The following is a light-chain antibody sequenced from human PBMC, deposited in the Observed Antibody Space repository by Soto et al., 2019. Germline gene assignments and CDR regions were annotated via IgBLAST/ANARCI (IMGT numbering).Light chain of an antibody. CDR2: DVS. CDR1: SSDVGGYNY. CDR3: SSYTSSSFVV. J-gene: IGLJ2*01. V-gene: IGLV2-14*01. Sequence: QCALTQPASVSGSPGQSITISCTGTSSDVGGYNYVSWYQQHPGKAPKLMIYDVSNRPSGVSNRFSGSKSGNTASLTISGLQAEDEADYYCSSYTSSSFVVLGGGTKLTVL.